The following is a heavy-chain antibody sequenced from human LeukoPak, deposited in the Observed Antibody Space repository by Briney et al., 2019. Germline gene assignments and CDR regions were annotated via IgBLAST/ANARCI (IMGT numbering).Heavy chain of an antibody. V-gene: IGHV3-23*01. D-gene: IGHD3-16*01. CDR2: ISGSGGST. Sequence: PGGSLRLSCAASGFTFSSYAMSWVRQAPGKGLEWVSAISGSGGSTYYAGSVKGRFNISRDNSKNTLYLQMNSLRAEDTAVYYCAKDRRGVFDYWGQGTLVTVSS. CDR3: AKDRRGVFDY. J-gene: IGHJ4*02. CDR1: GFTFSSYA.